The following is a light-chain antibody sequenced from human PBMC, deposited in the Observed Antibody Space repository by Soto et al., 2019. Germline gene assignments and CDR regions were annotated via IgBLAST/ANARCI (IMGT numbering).Light chain of an antibody. CDR3: QQRSNWPPGLT. V-gene: IGKV3-11*01. CDR1: QSVSSY. Sequence: EIVLTQSPATLSLSPGERATLSCRASQSVSSYLAWYQQKPGQAPRLLIYDASNRATGLPARFSGSGSGTDFTLPISSLEPEDFAVYYCQQRSNWPPGLTFGGGTKVEIK. CDR2: DAS. J-gene: IGKJ4*01.